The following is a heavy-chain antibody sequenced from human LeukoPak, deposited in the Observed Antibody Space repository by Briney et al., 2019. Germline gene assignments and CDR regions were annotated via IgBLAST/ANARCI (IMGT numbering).Heavy chain of an antibody. CDR3: ARGLRVKNRIDP. CDR1: GGSFSGYY. Sequence: PSESLSLTCAVYGGSFSGYYWSWIRQPPGKGLEWIGEINHSGSTNYNPSLKSRVTISVDTSKNQFSLKLSSVTAADTAVYYCARGLRVKNRIDPWGQGTLVTV. D-gene: IGHD2-21*02. CDR2: INHSGST. V-gene: IGHV4-34*01. J-gene: IGHJ5*02.